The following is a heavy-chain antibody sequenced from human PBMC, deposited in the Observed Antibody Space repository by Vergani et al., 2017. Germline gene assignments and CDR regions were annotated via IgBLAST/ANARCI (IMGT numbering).Heavy chain of an antibody. CDR2: IKSTFDRGTT. J-gene: IGHJ6*02. Sequence: EVQLVESGGGIVKPGGSLRLSCVASGFSFRNAWMNWVRRTPGKGLEWVGRIKSTFDRGTTDYAAAVKGRFTISRDDSKNTVLLQMNGLKTEYIGVYYCTTDPRYCGDGCCYGLRDHHYFGMHVCVQGTTVTVSS. CDR1: GFSFRNAW. V-gene: IGHV3-15*07. CDR3: TTDPRYCGDGCCYGLRDHHYFGMHV. D-gene: IGHD2-21*01.